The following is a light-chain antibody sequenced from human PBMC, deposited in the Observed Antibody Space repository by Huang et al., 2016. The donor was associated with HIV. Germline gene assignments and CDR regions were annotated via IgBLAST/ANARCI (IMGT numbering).Light chain of an antibody. Sequence: DIQMTQSTYSLSASVGDRVTITCRESQRINSYLNWYKQKPGKAPNSLLYGASSLQSGVPSRFSGSGSGTDFTLTISSLQPEDFATYYCQQSYNTPTFGHGTKVEI. CDR1: QRINSY. V-gene: IGKV1-39*01. CDR2: GAS. CDR3: QQSYNTPT. J-gene: IGKJ1*01.